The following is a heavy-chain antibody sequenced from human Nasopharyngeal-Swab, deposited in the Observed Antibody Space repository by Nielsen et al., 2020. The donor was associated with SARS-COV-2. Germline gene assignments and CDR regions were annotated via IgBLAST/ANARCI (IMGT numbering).Heavy chain of an antibody. CDR2: ITSSSSTR. CDR1: GFAFTDYS. V-gene: IGHV3-48*02. J-gene: IGHJ6*02. Sequence: GESLKISCAASGFAFTDYSMDWVRQAPGKGLEWVSYITSSSSTRYYADSVKGRFTVSRDNAKNSLYLQMSSLRDEDTAVYYCVRGHYGLDVWGQGTTVTVSS. CDR3: VRGHYGLDV.